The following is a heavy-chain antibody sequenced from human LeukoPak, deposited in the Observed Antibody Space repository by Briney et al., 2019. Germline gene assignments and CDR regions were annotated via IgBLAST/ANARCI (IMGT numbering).Heavy chain of an antibody. CDR3: ARVAVAGSGYYFDY. Sequence: SVKVSCKASGGTFSSYAISWVRQAPGQGLEWMGGIIPIFGTASYAQKFQGRVTMTRDTSTSTVYMELSSLRSEDTAVYYCARVAVAGSGYYFDYWGQGTLVTVSS. CDR2: IIPIFGTA. D-gene: IGHD6-19*01. V-gene: IGHV1-69*05. CDR1: GGTFSSYA. J-gene: IGHJ4*02.